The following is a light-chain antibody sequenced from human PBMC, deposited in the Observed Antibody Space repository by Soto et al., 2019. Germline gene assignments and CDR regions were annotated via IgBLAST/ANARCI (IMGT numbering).Light chain of an antibody. V-gene: IGLV2-14*01. Sequence: QSVLTQPASVSGSPGQSITISCTGTNSDIGTYNYVSWSQQHPGKAPKLMIYEVNNRPSGVSNRFSGSKSGNTASLTIAGLQAEDEAAYYCSSYTSSSTYVFGTGTKVTVL. J-gene: IGLJ1*01. CDR2: EVN. CDR3: SSYTSSSTYV. CDR1: NSDIGTYNY.